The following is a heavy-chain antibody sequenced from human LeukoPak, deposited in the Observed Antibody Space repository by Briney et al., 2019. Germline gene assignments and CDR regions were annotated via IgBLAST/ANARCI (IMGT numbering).Heavy chain of an antibody. Sequence: VASVKVSCKASGYTFTGYYMHWVRQAPGQGLEWMGWINPNSGGTNYAQKLQGRVTMTTDTSTSTAYMELRSLRSDDTAVYYCARAGRVPDYYYGMDVWGQGTTVTVSS. V-gene: IGHV1-2*02. CDR2: INPNSGGT. CDR1: GYTFTGYY. CDR3: ARAGRVPDYYYGMDV. J-gene: IGHJ6*02.